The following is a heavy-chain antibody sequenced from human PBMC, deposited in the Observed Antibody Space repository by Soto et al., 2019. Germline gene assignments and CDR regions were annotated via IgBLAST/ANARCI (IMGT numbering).Heavy chain of an antibody. CDR2: IYYSGYT. CDR1: GGSISSSSYY. D-gene: IGHD3-16*01. J-gene: IGHJ6*02. CDR3: ARHNGPLYVGYYYDMDV. V-gene: IGHV4-39*01. Sequence: QLQLQESGPGLVKPSETLSLTCTVSGGSISSSSYYWGWIRQPPGKGLEWIGSIYYSGYTYYKPSLKSRVTMSVDTSKNQFSLKLSSVTAADTAVYYCARHNGPLYVGYYYDMDVWGQGTTVTVSS.